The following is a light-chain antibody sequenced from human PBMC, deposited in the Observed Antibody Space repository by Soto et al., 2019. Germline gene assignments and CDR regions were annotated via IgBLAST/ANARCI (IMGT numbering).Light chain of an antibody. CDR2: GAS. CDR1: QSVSSS. V-gene: IGKV3-15*01. J-gene: IGKJ1*01. Sequence: EIVLTQXPGTLSLSPGGRATLSCRASQSVSSSLAWYQQKPGRSPRLLIYGASTRAIGIPARFSGSGSGTEFTLSISSLQSEAFAVYYCLQYNNWWTFGQGTK. CDR3: LQYNNWWT.